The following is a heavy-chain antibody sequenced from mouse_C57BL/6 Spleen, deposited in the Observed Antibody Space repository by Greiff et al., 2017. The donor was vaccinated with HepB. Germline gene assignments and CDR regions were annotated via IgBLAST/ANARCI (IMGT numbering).Heavy chain of an antibody. CDR1: GYTFTDYN. Sequence: VQLQQSGPELVKPGASVKIPCKASGYTFTDYNMDWVKQSHGKSLEWIGDINPNNGGTIYNQKFKGKATLTVDKSSSTAYMELRSLTSEDTAVYYCVAYYSNYEFAYWGQGTLVTVSA. V-gene: IGHV1-18*01. J-gene: IGHJ3*01. CDR3: VAYYSNYEFAY. D-gene: IGHD2-5*01. CDR2: INPNNGGT.